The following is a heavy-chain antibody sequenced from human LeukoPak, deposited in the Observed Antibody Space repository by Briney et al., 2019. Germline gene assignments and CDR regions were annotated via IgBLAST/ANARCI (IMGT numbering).Heavy chain of an antibody. Sequence: ASVKVSCKASGYTFTDYYIHWVRQAPGQGLEWMGWINPNSGGTNYAQKFQGRVTMTRDTSISTAYMELSRLRSDDTAVYYCARSLPGDTAMERDAFDIWGQGTMVTVSS. J-gene: IGHJ3*02. CDR3: ARSLPGDTAMERDAFDI. CDR1: GYTFTDYY. CDR2: INPNSGGT. V-gene: IGHV1-2*02. D-gene: IGHD5-18*01.